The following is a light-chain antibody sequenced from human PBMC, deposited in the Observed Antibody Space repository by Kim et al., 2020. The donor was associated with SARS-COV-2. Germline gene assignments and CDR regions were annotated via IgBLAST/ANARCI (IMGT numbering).Light chain of an antibody. CDR3: QQYGSSPRT. V-gene: IGKV3-20*01. Sequence: SPGKRATLSCRASQSVSSSYLAGYQQKPGQAPRLLIYGASSRATGIPDRFSGSGSGTDFTLTISRLEPEDFAVYYCQQYGSSPRTFGQGTKVDIK. J-gene: IGKJ1*01. CDR1: QSVSSSY. CDR2: GAS.